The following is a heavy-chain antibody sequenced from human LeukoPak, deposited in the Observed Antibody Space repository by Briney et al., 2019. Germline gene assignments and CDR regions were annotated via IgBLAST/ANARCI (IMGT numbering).Heavy chain of an antibody. CDR1: GGTFSSYA. D-gene: IGHD1-26*01. Sequence: ASVKVSCKASGGTFSSYAISWVRQAPGQGLEWMGGIIPIFGTANYAQKFQGRVTITADESTSTAYMELSSLRSEDRAVYYCAREGASDDAFDIWGQGTMVTVSS. V-gene: IGHV1-69*13. CDR3: AREGASDDAFDI. J-gene: IGHJ3*02. CDR2: IIPIFGTA.